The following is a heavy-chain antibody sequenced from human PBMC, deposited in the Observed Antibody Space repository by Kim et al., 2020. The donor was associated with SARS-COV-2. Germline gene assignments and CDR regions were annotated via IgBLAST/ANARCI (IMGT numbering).Heavy chain of an antibody. J-gene: IGHJ4*02. CDR3: ARDKYSPPSAYFDY. CDR2: ISYDGSNK. D-gene: IGHD2-21*01. V-gene: IGHV3-30*04. Sequence: GGSLRLSCAASGFTFSSYAMHWVRQAPGKGLEWVAVISYDGSNKYYADSVKGRFTISRDNSKNTLYLQMNSLRAEDTAVYYCARDKYSPPSAYFDYWGQGTLVTVSS. CDR1: GFTFSSYA.